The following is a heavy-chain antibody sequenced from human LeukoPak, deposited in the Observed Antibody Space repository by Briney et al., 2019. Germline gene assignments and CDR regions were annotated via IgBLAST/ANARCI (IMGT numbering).Heavy chain of an antibody. CDR2: IYYSGST. J-gene: IGHJ2*01. Sequence: PSETLSLTCTVSGGSISSYYWSWIRQPPGKGLEWIGYIYYSGSTNYNPSLKSRVTVSVDTSKNQFSLKLSSVTAADTAVYYCARDESSDWYFDLWGRGTLVTVSS. CDR3: ARDESSDWYFDL. V-gene: IGHV4-59*12. CDR1: GGSISSYY. D-gene: IGHD6-25*01.